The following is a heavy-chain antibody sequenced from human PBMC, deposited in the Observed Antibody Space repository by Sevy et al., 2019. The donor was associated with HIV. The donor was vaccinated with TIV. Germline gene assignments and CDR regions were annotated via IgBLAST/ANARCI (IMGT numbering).Heavy chain of an antibody. V-gene: IGHV1-2*02. J-gene: IGHJ4*02. CDR2: INPNSGGT. CDR3: ARILKSGYDWENFDY. CDR1: GYTFTGYY. D-gene: IGHD5-12*01. Sequence: ASVKVSCKASGYTFTGYYMHWVRQAPGQGLEWMGWINPNSGGTNYAQKFQGRVTMTRDTSISTAYMELSRLRSDDTAVYYCARILKSGYDWENFDYWGQRTLVTVSS.